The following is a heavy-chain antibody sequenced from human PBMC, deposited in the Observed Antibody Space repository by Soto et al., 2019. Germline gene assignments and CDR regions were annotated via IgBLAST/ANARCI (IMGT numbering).Heavy chain of an antibody. J-gene: IGHJ2*01. V-gene: IGHV3-48*02. CDR2: ISSSSSTI. Sequence: EVQLVESGGGLVQPGGSLRLSCAASGFTFSSYSMNWVRQAPGKGLEWVSYISSSSSTIYYADSVKGRFTISRDNAKNSLYLQMNNFRDEDMAVYYCARGYANIVVLTATDWDFDLWGRGTLVTVSS. D-gene: IGHD2-21*02. CDR1: GFTFSSYS. CDR3: ARGYANIVVLTATDWDFDL.